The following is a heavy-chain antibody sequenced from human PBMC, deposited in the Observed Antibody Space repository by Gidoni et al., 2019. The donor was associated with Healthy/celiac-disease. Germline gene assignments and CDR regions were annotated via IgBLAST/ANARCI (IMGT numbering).Heavy chain of an antibody. CDR3: ASVMDTAMAHPFDY. Sequence: EVQLVESGRGLVKPGGSLRLSCAASGFTLSSYSMNWVRQAPGKGLEWVSSISSSSSYIYYADSVKGRFTISRDNAKNSLYLQMNSLRAEDTAVYYCASVMDTAMAHPFDYWGQGTLVTVSS. V-gene: IGHV3-21*01. J-gene: IGHJ4*02. D-gene: IGHD5-18*01. CDR1: GFTLSSYS. CDR2: ISSSSSYI.